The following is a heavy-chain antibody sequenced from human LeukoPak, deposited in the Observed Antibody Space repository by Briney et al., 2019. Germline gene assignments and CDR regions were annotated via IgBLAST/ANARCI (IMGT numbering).Heavy chain of an antibody. CDR3: ARARQQLVWANWFDP. J-gene: IGHJ5*02. V-gene: IGHV1-18*01. CDR2: ISAYNGKT. CDR1: GYTFTSYS. D-gene: IGHD6-13*01. Sequence: EASVKVSCKASGYTFTSYSINWVRQAPGQGLEWMGWISAYNGKTEYAQKLQGRVTMTTETSTSTAYMELRSLRSDDTAVYYCARARQQLVWANWFDPWGQGTLVTVSS.